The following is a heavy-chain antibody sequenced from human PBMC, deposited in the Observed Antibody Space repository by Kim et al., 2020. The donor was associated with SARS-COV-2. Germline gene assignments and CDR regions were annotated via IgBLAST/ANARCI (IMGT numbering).Heavy chain of an antibody. D-gene: IGHD3-3*01. CDR2: IYTSGST. CDR1: GGSISSGSYY. Sequence: SETLSLTCTVSGGSISSGSYYWSWIRQPAGKGLEWIGRIYTSGSTNYNPSLKSRVTISVDTSKNQLSLKLSSVTAADTAVYYCARDGPYDFFPVYYYGMDVWGQGTTVTVSS. V-gene: IGHV4-61*02. J-gene: IGHJ6*02. CDR3: ARDGPYDFFPVYYYGMDV.